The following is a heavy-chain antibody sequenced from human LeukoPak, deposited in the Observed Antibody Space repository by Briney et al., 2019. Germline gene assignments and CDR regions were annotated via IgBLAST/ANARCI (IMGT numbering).Heavy chain of an antibody. J-gene: IGHJ4*02. CDR3: TKVRSGSSNWALRVFDY. Sequence: GGSLRLSCTVYGFTFSSEAMGWVCQLPGGGLEWVSTISPAGGTTYYAESMKGRFTISRDNSKSTLYLQMNNLGVEDTAVYYCTKVRSGSSNWALRVFDYWGQGALVTVSS. V-gene: IGHV3-23*01. D-gene: IGHD6-13*01. CDR1: GFTFSSEA. CDR2: ISPAGGTT.